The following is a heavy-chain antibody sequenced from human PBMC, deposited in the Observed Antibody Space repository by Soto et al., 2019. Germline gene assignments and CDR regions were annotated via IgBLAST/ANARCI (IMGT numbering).Heavy chain of an antibody. J-gene: IGHJ3*02. CDR2: IIPIFGTA. CDR1: GGTFSSYA. D-gene: IGHD2-21*01. V-gene: IGHV1-69*06. Sequence: VASVKVSCKASGGTFSSYAISWVRQAPGQGLEWMGGIIPIFGTASYAQKFQGRVTITADKSTSTAYMELSSLRSEDTAVYYCARAGDNPHDAFDIWGQGTMATVSS. CDR3: ARAGDNPHDAFDI.